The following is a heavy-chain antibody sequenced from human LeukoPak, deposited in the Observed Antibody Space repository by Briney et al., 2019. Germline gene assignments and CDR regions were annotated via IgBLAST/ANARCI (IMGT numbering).Heavy chain of an antibody. D-gene: IGHD6-19*01. CDR2: ISAYNGNT. J-gene: IGHJ4*02. CDR3: ARVRFWGGWSGRYYFDY. Sequence: ASVKVSCKASGYTFTSYGISWVRQAPGQGLEWMGWISAYNGNTNYAQKLQGRVTMTTDTSTSTAYMELRSLRSDDTAVYYCARVRFWGGWSGRYYFDYWGQGTLVTVSS. V-gene: IGHV1-18*01. CDR1: GYTFTSYG.